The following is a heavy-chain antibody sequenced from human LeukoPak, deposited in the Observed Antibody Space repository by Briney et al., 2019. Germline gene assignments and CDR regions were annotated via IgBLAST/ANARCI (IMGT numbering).Heavy chain of an antibody. J-gene: IGHJ5*02. D-gene: IGHD3-10*01. CDR2: MNPNSGNT. CDR1: GYTFTSYD. V-gene: IGHV1-8*01. Sequence: GASVKVSCKASGYTFTSYDINWVRQATGQGLEWTGWMNPNSGNTGYAQKFQGRVTMTRNTSISTAYMELSSLRSEDTAVYYCARGSAMVRGVITNWFDPWGQGTLVTVSS. CDR3: ARGSAMVRGVITNWFDP.